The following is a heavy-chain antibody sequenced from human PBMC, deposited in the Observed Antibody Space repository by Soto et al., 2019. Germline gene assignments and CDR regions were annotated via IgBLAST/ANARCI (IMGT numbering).Heavy chain of an antibody. J-gene: IGHJ3*02. Sequence: QVQLVQSGAEVKKPGASVKVSCKASGYTFTSYYMHWVRQAPGQGLEWMGIIHPSGGSTSYAQKFQGRVTMTRDTSTSTVYMELSSLRSEDTAVYYCARPYCSSTSCYLGNAFDIWGQGTMVTVSS. CDR2: IHPSGGST. CDR3: ARPYCSSTSCYLGNAFDI. D-gene: IGHD2-2*01. CDR1: GYTFTSYY. V-gene: IGHV1-46*03.